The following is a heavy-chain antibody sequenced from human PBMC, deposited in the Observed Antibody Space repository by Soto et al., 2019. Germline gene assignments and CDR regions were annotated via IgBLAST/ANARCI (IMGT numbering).Heavy chain of an antibody. J-gene: IGHJ4*02. V-gene: IGHV3-30*18. Sequence: QVQLVESGGGVVQPGRSLRLSCAASGFTFSSYGMHWVRQAPGKGLEWVAVISYDGSNKFYADSVKGRFTISRDNSKKTLYMQMNSLRDEDTAVYYCAQETYSGPLDYWGKGTLVTVSS. CDR2: ISYDGSNK. D-gene: IGHD2-15*01. CDR1: GFTFSSYG. CDR3: AQETYSGPLDY.